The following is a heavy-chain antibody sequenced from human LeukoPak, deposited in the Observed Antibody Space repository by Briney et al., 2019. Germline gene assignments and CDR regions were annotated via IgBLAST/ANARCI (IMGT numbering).Heavy chain of an antibody. CDR1: GGPLSSSGYY. D-gene: IGHD4-17*01. Sequence: SETLSLTCAVSGGPLSSSGYYWGWVRQPPGKGLEWIGTIYYSGSTFYNPSLEGRVTISVETSKNQFSLELSSVTAADTAIYYCARHTPPTVTSFDYWGQGTLVTVSS. CDR2: IYYSGST. V-gene: IGHV4-39*01. CDR3: ARHTPPTVTSFDY. J-gene: IGHJ4*02.